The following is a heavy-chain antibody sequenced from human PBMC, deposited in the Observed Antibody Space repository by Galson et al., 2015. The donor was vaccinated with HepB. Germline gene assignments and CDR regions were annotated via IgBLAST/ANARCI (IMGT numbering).Heavy chain of an antibody. Sequence: SLRLSCAASGFTFSSYWMTWVRQAPGKGLEWVSAISHDGGNTFYADSVKGRFTIYRDNAKNTLFLQMNGLRAEDTAIYYCAKDRVRDGRWSYDYWGQGTLVTVSS. CDR1: GFTFSSYW. CDR2: ISHDGGNT. D-gene: IGHD5-24*01. J-gene: IGHJ4*02. V-gene: IGHV3-23*01. CDR3: AKDRVRDGRWSYDY.